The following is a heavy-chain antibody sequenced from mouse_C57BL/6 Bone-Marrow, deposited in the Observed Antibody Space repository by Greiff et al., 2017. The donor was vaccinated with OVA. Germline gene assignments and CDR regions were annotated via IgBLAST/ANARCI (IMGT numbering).Heavy chain of an antibody. Sequence: VQLQQPGAELVRPGSSVKLSCKASGYTFTSYWMHWVRQRPRQGLEWIGNIDPADSETNYHQKFKDKATLTVDKSSSTAYMHLSSLTSEDSAVYYCARYYYGTLDYWGQGTTLTVSS. V-gene: IGHV1-52*01. CDR2: IDPADSET. CDR3: ARYYYGTLDY. CDR1: GYTFTSYW. J-gene: IGHJ2*01. D-gene: IGHD1-1*01.